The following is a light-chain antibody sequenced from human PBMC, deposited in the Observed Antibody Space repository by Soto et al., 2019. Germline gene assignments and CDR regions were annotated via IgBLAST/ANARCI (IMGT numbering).Light chain of an antibody. CDR1: SSDVGGYNY. V-gene: IGLV2-8*01. CDR2: EFS. CDR3: SSYAGSNSVL. Sequence: QSVLTQPPSASGSPGQSVTISCTGTSSDVGGYNYVSWYQQHPGKAPKLMIYEFSKRPSGVPDRFSGSKSGNTASLTVSGLHAEDEAYYYCSSYAGSNSVLFGGGTKLTVL. J-gene: IGLJ2*01.